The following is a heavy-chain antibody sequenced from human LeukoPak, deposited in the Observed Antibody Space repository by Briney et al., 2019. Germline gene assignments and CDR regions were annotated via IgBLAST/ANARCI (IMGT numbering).Heavy chain of an antibody. CDR2: INPSSGGT. CDR1: GYTFTGYY. Sequence: GASVKVSCKASGYTFTGYYMRWVRQAPGQGLEWMGWINPSSGGTNYAQKFQGRVTMTRDTSISTAYMELSRLRSDDTAVYFCARDLEGSSSWYNVSGDYYFDYWGQGTLVTVSS. D-gene: IGHD6-13*01. J-gene: IGHJ4*02. V-gene: IGHV1-2*02. CDR3: ARDLEGSSSWYNVSGDYYFDY.